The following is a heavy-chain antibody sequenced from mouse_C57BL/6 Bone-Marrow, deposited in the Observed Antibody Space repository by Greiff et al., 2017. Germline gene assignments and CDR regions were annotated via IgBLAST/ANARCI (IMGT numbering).Heavy chain of an antibody. CDR3: AIYYGSSYEDDY. D-gene: IGHD1-1*01. Sequence: QVQLQQSGAELARPGASVKLSCKASGYTFTSYGISWVKQRTGQGLEWIGEIDPSDSYTNYNQKFKGKSTLTVDKSSSTAYMQLSSLTAEDSAVYYCAIYYGSSYEDDYWGQGTTPTVSS. CDR1: GYTFTSYG. J-gene: IGHJ2*01. CDR2: IDPSDSYT. V-gene: IGHV1-69*01.